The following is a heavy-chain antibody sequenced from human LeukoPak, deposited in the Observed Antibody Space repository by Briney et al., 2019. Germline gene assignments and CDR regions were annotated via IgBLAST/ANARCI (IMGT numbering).Heavy chain of an antibody. CDR3: AITYSSGFLGQQKTAFDI. D-gene: IGHD3-22*01. J-gene: IGHJ3*02. CDR1: GYTFTSYY. CDR2: INPSGGST. Sequence: ASVKVSCKASGYTFTSYYMHWVRQAPGQGLEWMGIINPSGGSTSYAQKFQGRVTMTRDTSTSTVYMELSSLRSEDTAVYYCAITYSSGFLGQQKTAFDIWGQGTMVTVSS. V-gene: IGHV1-46*01.